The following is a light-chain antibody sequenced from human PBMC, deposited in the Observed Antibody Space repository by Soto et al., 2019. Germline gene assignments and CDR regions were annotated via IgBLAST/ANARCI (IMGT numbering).Light chain of an antibody. CDR1: QSVSSN. V-gene: IGKV3-15*01. CDR3: QQDYNLPLT. J-gene: IGKJ4*01. CDR2: GAS. Sequence: EIVMTPSPATLSVSPGERATLYCRASQSVSSNLAWYQQRPGQAPRLLIYGASTRATGIPARFSGSGSGTEFTLTISSLQSEDFAVYYCQQDYNLPLTFGGGTKVDIK.